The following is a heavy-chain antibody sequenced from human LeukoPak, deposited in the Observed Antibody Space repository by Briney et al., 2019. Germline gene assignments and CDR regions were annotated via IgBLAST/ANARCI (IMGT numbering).Heavy chain of an antibody. V-gene: IGHV4-59*01. D-gene: IGHD6-13*01. Sequence: KPSETLSLTCTVSGGSISSYYWSWIRQPPGKGLEWIGYIYYSGSTNYNPSLKSRVTISVDTSKNQFSLRLSSVTAADTAVYYCARVTGYVMEDYFDYWGKGTLVTVSS. CDR2: IYYSGST. CDR1: GGSISSYY. J-gene: IGHJ4*02. CDR3: ARVTGYVMEDYFDY.